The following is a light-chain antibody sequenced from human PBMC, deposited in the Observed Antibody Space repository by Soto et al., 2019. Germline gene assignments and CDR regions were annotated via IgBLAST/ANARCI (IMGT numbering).Light chain of an antibody. Sequence: QAVVTQEPSLPVSPGGTVTLTCGSSTGPVTSSNYPYWFQQKPGQAPRTLIYDTSNKHSWTPARFSGSLLGGKAALTLSGAQPEDEADYYCLVSYSGEEIFGGVTKLTVL. J-gene: IGLJ2*01. CDR3: LVSYSGEEI. CDR2: DTS. CDR1: TGPVTSSNY. V-gene: IGLV7-46*01.